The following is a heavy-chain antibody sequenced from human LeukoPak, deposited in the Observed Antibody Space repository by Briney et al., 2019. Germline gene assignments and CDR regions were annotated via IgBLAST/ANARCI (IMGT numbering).Heavy chain of an antibody. V-gene: IGHV1-69*01. CDR3: ARAYCSSTSCPFDY. CDR2: IIPIFGTA. CDR1: GGTFGSYA. J-gene: IGHJ4*02. D-gene: IGHD2-2*01. Sequence: TVKVSCKASGGTFGSYAISWVRQAPGQGLEWMGGIIPIFGTANYAQKFQGRVTITADESTSTAYMELSSLRSEDTAVYYCARAYCSSTSCPFDYWGQGTLVTVSS.